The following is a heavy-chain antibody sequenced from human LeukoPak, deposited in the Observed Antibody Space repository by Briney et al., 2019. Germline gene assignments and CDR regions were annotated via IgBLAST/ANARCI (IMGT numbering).Heavy chain of an antibody. D-gene: IGHD3-22*01. Sequence: ETLSLTCTVSGGSISSSSYYWDWLREPPGMGLEWIGTIYYSGTTNYNQYRESRVTISVDTSRNQFSLKLSSVTATDTAVYYCARMIGDDAFDIWGQGATFTVSS. V-gene: IGHV4-39*01. CDR3: ARMIGDDAFDI. J-gene: IGHJ3*02. CDR2: IYYSGTT. CDR1: GGSISSSSYY.